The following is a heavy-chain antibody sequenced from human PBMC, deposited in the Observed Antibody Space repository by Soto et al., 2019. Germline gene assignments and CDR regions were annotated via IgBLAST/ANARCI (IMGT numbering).Heavy chain of an antibody. Sequence: GGSLRLSCAASGFAFFTYSMSWVRQAPGKGPEWVSSITSSSTNIYYADSMKGRFTISRDNAKNSLYLEMNSLRAEDTAVYYCARGFYYYDSSGPFDYWGQGTPVTVSS. V-gene: IGHV3-21*01. J-gene: IGHJ4*02. CDR1: GFAFFTYS. D-gene: IGHD3-22*01. CDR2: ITSSSTNI. CDR3: ARGFYYYDSSGPFDY.